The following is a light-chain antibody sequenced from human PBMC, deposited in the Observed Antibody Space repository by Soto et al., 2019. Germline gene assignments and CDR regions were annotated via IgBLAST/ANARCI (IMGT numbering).Light chain of an antibody. V-gene: IGKV3-20*01. CDR2: GSS. J-gene: IGKJ1*01. Sequence: EIVLTQSPGTLSLSPGERATLSCRASQSISTSYLAWYQQKPGQAPRLLIYGSSSRATGTPDRFSGSGSGTDFTLTISSLEPEDFAVYYCQQYGSSPQDTFGQGTKVDI. CDR3: QQYGSSPQDT. CDR1: QSISTSY.